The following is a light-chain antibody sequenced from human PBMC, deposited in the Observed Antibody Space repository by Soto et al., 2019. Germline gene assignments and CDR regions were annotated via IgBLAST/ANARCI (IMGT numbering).Light chain of an antibody. CDR3: QQLDRYPFT. CDR1: LAIRGY. CDR2: SAS. V-gene: IGKV1-9*01. J-gene: IGKJ4*01. Sequence: DIQLTQSPSFLSASVGDRVTITCRASLAIRGYLAWYQQKPGKVPRLLIYSASTLQGGVPSRFSGSGSGTEFTLTISSLQPEDLASYYWQQLDRYPFTFGGGTKVEIK.